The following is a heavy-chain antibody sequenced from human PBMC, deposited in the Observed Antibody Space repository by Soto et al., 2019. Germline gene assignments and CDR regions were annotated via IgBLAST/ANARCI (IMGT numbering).Heavy chain of an antibody. J-gene: IGHJ4*02. D-gene: IGHD1-26*01. V-gene: IGHV1-69*13. CDR3: ARVGGVGAPPGADY. CDR2: VIPVLGQA. Sequence: SVKVSCKASGGIFSSYAISWLRQAPGQGLEWMGAVIPVLGQAYYAQALQDRVTITADESTRTAYMELSSLTSEDTAVYFCARVGGVGAPPGADYWGQRTLVTVSS. CDR1: GGIFSSYA.